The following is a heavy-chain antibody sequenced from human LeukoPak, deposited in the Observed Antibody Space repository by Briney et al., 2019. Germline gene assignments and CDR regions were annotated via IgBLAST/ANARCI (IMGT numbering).Heavy chain of an antibody. Sequence: ASETLSLTCTVSGGSISSGDYYWSWIRQPPWKGLEWFGYIYYSGSTYYNPSLKSRVTISVDTSKNQFSLKLSSVTAADTAVYYCARVGIGTKVTPGPDYWGQGTLVTVSS. CDR3: ARVGIGTKVTPGPDY. D-gene: IGHD4-17*01. CDR2: IYYSGST. V-gene: IGHV4-30-4*08. CDR1: GGSISSGDYY. J-gene: IGHJ4*02.